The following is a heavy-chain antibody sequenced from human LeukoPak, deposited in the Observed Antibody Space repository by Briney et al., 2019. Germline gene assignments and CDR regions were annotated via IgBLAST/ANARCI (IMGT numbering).Heavy chain of an antibody. V-gene: IGHV3-33*06. CDR1: GFTFSSYG. Sequence: PGGSLRLSCAASGFTFSSYGMHWVRQAPGKGLEWVAVIWYDGSNKYYADSVKGRFTISRDNSKNTLWLQMDSLRAEDTAVYFCAKQATGGYYPFDFWGQGTLVTVSS. J-gene: IGHJ4*02. CDR3: AKQATGGYYPFDF. CDR2: IWYDGSNK. D-gene: IGHD2-8*02.